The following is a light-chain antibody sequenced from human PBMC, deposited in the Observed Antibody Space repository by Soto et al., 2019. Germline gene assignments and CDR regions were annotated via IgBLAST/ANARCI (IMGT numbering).Light chain of an antibody. CDR2: AAS. J-gene: IGKJ4*02. Sequence: IHMTQLQPSLSATVGDRVTITCRASRSISDCLNWYKQRPGEAPELLIYAASTLQSGVPSRFSGSGSGTDFTLTISSLQPEDSAAYYCQQSHSSPLTFGGGTKVDI. V-gene: IGKV1-39*01. CDR1: RSISDC. CDR3: QQSHSSPLT.